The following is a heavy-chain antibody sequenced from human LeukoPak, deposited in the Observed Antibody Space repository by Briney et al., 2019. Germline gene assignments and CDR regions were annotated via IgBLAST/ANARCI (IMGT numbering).Heavy chain of an antibody. CDR1: GFTLSNYA. D-gene: IGHD3-22*01. J-gene: IGHJ4*02. Sequence: GRSLRLSCAASGFTLSNYAMHGVRQAPGKGLEWLALVSYDGGTAYYADSVRGRVTISRDKSKNTLYLQINSLRAEDTAVYYCAREFYNSSGYYSTLDYWGQGTLVTVSS. CDR3: AREFYNSSGYYSTLDY. V-gene: IGHV3-30-3*01. CDR2: VSYDGGTA.